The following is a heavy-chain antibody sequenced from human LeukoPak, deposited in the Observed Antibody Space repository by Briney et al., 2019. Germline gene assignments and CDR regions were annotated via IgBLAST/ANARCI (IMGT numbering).Heavy chain of an antibody. V-gene: IGHV4-59*01. CDR3: ARGSITKWFDP. CDR2: IYYSGST. CDR1: SGSISSYY. D-gene: IGHD3-10*01. Sequence: TSETLSLTCTVSSGSISSYYWSWIRQPPGKGLEWIGYIYYSGSTNYNPSLKSRVTISVDTSKNQFSLKLSSVTAADTAVYYCARGSITKWFDPWGQGTLVTVSS. J-gene: IGHJ5*02.